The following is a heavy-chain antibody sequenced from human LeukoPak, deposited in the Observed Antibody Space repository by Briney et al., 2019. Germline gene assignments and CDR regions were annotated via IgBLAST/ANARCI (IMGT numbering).Heavy chain of an antibody. Sequence: PSETLSLTCAAYGGSFSGYYWSWIRQPPGKGLEWIGEINHSGSTNYNPSLKSRVTISVDTSKNQFSLKLSSVTAADTAVYYCARDLYYYDSSGGQGYWGQGTLVTVSS. CDR3: ARDLYYYDSSGGQGY. J-gene: IGHJ4*02. CDR1: GGSFSGYY. D-gene: IGHD3-22*01. V-gene: IGHV4-34*01. CDR2: INHSGST.